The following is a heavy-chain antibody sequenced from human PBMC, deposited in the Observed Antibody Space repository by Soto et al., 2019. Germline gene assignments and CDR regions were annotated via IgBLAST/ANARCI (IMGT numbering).Heavy chain of an antibody. CDR3: ARHPRPIFPNMDV. V-gene: IGHV4-39*01. Sequence: SETLSLTCTVSGGSISSSSYYWGWIRQPPGKGLEWIGSIYYSGNTYYNPSLKSRVTISVDTSKNQFSLKLSSVTAADTAVYYCARHPRPIFPNMDVWGKGTTVTVSS. CDR2: IYYSGNT. CDR1: GGSISSSSYY. D-gene: IGHD3-3*01. J-gene: IGHJ6*03.